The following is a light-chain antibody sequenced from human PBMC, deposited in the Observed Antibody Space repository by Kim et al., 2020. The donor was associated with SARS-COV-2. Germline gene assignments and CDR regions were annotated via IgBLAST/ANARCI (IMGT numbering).Light chain of an antibody. CDR2: ATS. Sequence: DIQMTQSPSSLSASVGDRVTITCRASQSISSYLNWYQQKPGKAPELLIYATSSWQGGVPSRFSGSGSGTDFTLTISSLQPEDFATYYCQQSYNTRWTFGQGTKVDIK. CDR3: QQSYNTRWT. CDR1: QSISSY. V-gene: IGKV1-39*01. J-gene: IGKJ1*01.